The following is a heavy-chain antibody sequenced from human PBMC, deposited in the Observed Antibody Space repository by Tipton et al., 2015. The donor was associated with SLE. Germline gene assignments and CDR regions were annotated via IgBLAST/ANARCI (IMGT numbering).Heavy chain of an antibody. CDR1: GGSISSGSYY. CDR2: IYNSGIT. D-gene: IGHD2-15*01. CDR3: VKSVVVVSPRDYYYYVDV. J-gene: IGHJ6*03. V-gene: IGHV4-61*02. Sequence: TLSLTCTVSGGSISSGSYYWSWIRQPAGKGLEWIGRIYNSGITNYNPSLQSRVTLSVDMSKNQFSLRLSSVTAADTGVYYCVKSVVVVSPRDYYYYVDVWGKGTTVTVSS.